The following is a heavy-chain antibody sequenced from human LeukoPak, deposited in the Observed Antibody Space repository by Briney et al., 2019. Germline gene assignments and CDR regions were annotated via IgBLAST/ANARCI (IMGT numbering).Heavy chain of an antibody. CDR1: GGSFSGYY. CDR3: ARGIAAAGPFDY. D-gene: IGHD6-13*01. V-gene: IGHV4-34*01. Sequence: SETLSLTCAVYGGSFSGYYWSWIRQPPGKGLEWIGEINHSGSTNYNPSLKSRVTISVDTSKNQFSLKLSSVTAADTAVYYCARGIAAAGPFDYWGQGTLVTVSS. J-gene: IGHJ4*02. CDR2: INHSGST.